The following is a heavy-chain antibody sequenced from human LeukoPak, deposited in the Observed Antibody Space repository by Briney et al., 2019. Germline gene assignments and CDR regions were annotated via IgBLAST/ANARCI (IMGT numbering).Heavy chain of an antibody. Sequence: ASVKVSCKASGYTFTSYDINWVRQATGQGLEWMGWMKPNSGNTGYAQKFQGRVTMTRNTSISTAYMELSSLRSEDTAVYYCARGRSARKNSRWYYFDYWGQGTLVTVSS. V-gene: IGHV1-8*01. D-gene: IGHD6-19*01. CDR2: MKPNSGNT. J-gene: IGHJ4*02. CDR3: ARGRSARKNSRWYYFDY. CDR1: GYTFTSYD.